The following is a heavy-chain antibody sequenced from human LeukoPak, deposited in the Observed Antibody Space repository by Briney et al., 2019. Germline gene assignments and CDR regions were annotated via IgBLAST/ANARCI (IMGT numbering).Heavy chain of an antibody. D-gene: IGHD3-16*02. Sequence: PVGSLRLSRAASGFTFSSYSMNWVRQAPGKGLEWVSYISSSSSTIYYADSVKGRFTISRDNSKNTLFLQMNSLKTEDTALYYCVRGDDYLWGSYRPFEYWGQGTLVTV. V-gene: IGHV3-48*01. J-gene: IGHJ4*02. CDR3: VRGDDYLWGSYRPFEY. CDR2: ISSSSSTI. CDR1: GFTFSSYS.